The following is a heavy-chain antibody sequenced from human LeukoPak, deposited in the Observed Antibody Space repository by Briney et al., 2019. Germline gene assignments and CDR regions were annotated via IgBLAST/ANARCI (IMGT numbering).Heavy chain of an antibody. CDR1: GYTFTSYG. Sequence: ASVKVSCKASGYTFTSYGISWVRQAPGQGLEWMGWISAYNGNTNYAQKLQGRVTMTTDTSTSTAYMELSRLRSDDTAVYYCARVGYYEGSGYYEYWGQGTLVTVSS. V-gene: IGHV1-18*01. J-gene: IGHJ4*02. CDR2: ISAYNGNT. CDR3: ARVGYYEGSGYYEY. D-gene: IGHD3-22*01.